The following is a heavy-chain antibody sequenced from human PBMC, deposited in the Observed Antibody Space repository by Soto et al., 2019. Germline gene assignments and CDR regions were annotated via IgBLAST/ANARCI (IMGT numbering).Heavy chain of an antibody. CDR3: ARSRDCTSATCLNDY. CDR2: TYYRSKWYY. D-gene: IGHD2-8*02. J-gene: IGHJ4*02. V-gene: IGHV6-1*01. Sequence: SQTLSLTCAISGDSVSSNSAAWNWIRQSPSRGLEWLGRTYYRSKWYYNYAVPVKSRITINPDTSKNQFSLQLNSVTPEDTAVYFRARSRDCTSATCLNDYWGPGTLVTVSS. CDR1: GDSVSSNSAA.